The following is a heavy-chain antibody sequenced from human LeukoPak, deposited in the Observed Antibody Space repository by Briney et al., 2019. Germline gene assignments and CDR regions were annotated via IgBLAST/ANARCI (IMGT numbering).Heavy chain of an antibody. V-gene: IGHV1-18*01. CDR2: ISAYKGST. J-gene: IGHJ4*02. CDR1: GYTFTGYG. D-gene: IGHD3-22*01. Sequence: ASVKVSCKASGYTFTGYGIIWVRQAPGQGLEWLGWISAYKGSTKYPQMFQGRVTVTTDTSTSTAYMELRSLRSDDTAVYYRARADSGGYYVAYWYWGQGTLVTVSS. CDR3: ARADSGGYYVAYWY.